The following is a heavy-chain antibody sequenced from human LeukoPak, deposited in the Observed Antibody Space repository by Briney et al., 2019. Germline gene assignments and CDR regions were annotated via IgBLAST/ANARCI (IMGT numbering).Heavy chain of an antibody. Sequence: SETLSLTCAVSGGSISSGGYSWSWIRQPPGKDLERIGYIYHSGSTYYNPSLKSRVTISVDRSKNQFSLKLSSVTAADTAVYYCARAPDSSGFDYWGQGTLVTVSS. CDR3: ARAPDSSGFDY. V-gene: IGHV4-30-2*01. J-gene: IGHJ4*02. CDR2: IYHSGST. D-gene: IGHD3-22*01. CDR1: GGSISSGGYS.